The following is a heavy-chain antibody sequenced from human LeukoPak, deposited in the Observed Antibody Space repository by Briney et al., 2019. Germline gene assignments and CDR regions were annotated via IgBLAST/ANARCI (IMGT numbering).Heavy chain of an antibody. CDR2: IYYSGST. D-gene: IGHD6-13*01. Sequence: SETLSLTCTVSGGSISSYYWSWIRQPPGKGLEWNGSIYYSGSTNYNPSLKSRVTISVDKSKNQFSLKLSSVTAADTAVYYRARVQRGSSSWPYMDVWGKGTTVTVSS. J-gene: IGHJ6*03. CDR1: GGSISSYY. V-gene: IGHV4-59*12. CDR3: ARVQRGSSSWPYMDV.